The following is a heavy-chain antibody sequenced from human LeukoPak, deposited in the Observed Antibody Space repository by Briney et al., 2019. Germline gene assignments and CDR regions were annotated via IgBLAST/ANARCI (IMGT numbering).Heavy chain of an antibody. CDR3: ARAQWRYSSSWYVDY. D-gene: IGHD6-13*01. V-gene: IGHV3-11*04. J-gene: IGHJ4*02. CDR1: GFTFSDYY. Sequence: GGSLRLSCAASGFTFSDYYMSWIRQAPGKGLEGVSYISSSGSTIYYADSVKGRFTISRDNAKNSLYLQMNSLRAEDTAVYYCARAQWRYSSSWYVDYWGQGTLVTVSS. CDR2: ISSSGSTI.